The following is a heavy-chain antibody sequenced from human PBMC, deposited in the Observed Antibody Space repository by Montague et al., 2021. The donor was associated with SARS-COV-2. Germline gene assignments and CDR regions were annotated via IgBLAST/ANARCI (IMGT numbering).Heavy chain of an antibody. V-gene: IGHV4-39*01. CDR2: VCHNGKT. J-gene: IGHJ4*02. D-gene: IGHD1-7*01. CDR1: GDSITNTRYF. CDR3: AVELNYFFDY. Sequence: SETLSLTCNVSGDSITNTRYFWGWIRQPPGKALEWIGSVCHNGKTYYNPSLERRALLSIDTSKNQFSLRLSSVIASDTAVYYCAVELNYFFDYWGQGFLVSVSS.